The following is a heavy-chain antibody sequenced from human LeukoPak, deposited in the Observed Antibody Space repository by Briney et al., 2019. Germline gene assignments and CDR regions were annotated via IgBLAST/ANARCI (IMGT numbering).Heavy chain of an antibody. V-gene: IGHV3-30*18. CDR3: AKDPLRITMIVVAPPHW. CDR1: GFTFSSYG. Sequence: GGSLRLSCAASGFTFSSYGMRWVRQAPGKGLEWVAVISYDGSNKYYADSVKGRFTISRDNSKNTLYLQMNSLRAEDTAVYYCAKDPLRITMIVVAPPHWWGQGTLVTVSS. D-gene: IGHD3-22*01. CDR2: ISYDGSNK. J-gene: IGHJ4*02.